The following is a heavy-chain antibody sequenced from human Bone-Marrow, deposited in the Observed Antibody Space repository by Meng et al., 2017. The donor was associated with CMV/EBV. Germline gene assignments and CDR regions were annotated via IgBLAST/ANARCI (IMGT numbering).Heavy chain of an antibody. CDR1: GFTFSSYS. V-gene: IGHV3-48*04. CDR3: ARPYTTQDNGVVIAYWYFDL. D-gene: IGHD3-3*01. CDR2: ISSSSSTI. Sequence: GESLKISCAASGFTFSSYSMNWVRQAPGKGLEWVSYISSSSSTIYYADSVKGRFTISRDNAKNSLYLQMNSLRAEDTAVYYCARPYTTQDNGVVIAYWYFDLWGRGTLVTVSS. J-gene: IGHJ2*01.